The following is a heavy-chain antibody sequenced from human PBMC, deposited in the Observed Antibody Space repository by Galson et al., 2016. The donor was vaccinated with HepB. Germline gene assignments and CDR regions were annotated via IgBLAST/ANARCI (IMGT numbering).Heavy chain of an antibody. CDR3: AKGKGRYDYSSGWAYHFDY. CDR1: GFTFDDYV. J-gene: IGHJ4*02. V-gene: IGHV3-9*01. CDR2: INWNSGSI. Sequence: SLRLSCAASGFTFDDYVLHWVRQAPGKGLEWLSGINWNSGSIDYAASVKGRFTVSRDNAKNPLYLQTNSLRADETALYYCAKGKGRYDYSSGWAYHFDYWGQGTLVTVSS. D-gene: IGHD6-19*01.